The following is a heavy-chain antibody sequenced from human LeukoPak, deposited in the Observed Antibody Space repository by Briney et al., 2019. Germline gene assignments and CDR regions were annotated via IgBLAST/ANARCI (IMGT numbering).Heavy chain of an antibody. CDR1: VGSITSYY. CDR2: IFHSGST. Sequence: SEALSLTCTFPVGSITSYYWSWIRQSRGKGLEWIGYIFHSGSTNYNPSLKSRVTISVDTSKNQFPLKLSSVTAADTAMYYCARVSATYWFDPWGQGNLVTVSS. J-gene: IGHJ5*02. V-gene: IGHV4-59*01. D-gene: IGHD3-3*02. CDR3: ARVSATYWFDP.